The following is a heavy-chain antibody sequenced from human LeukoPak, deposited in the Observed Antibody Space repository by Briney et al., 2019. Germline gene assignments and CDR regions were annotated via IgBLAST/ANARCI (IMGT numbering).Heavy chain of an antibody. Sequence: GGSLRLSCVVSGFTFSSYEMDWVRQAPGKGLEWVSYISSSSTTRYYADSVKGRFTISRDNAQNSLSLQMDSLRAEDTAVYYCARDVREWGVEAFDLWGQGTVVTVSS. CDR2: ISSSSTTR. V-gene: IGHV3-48*01. J-gene: IGHJ3*01. D-gene: IGHD2-8*01. CDR1: GFTFSSYE. CDR3: ARDVREWGVEAFDL.